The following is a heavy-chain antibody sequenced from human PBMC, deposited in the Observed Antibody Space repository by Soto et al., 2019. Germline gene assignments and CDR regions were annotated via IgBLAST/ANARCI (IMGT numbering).Heavy chain of an antibody. V-gene: IGHV3-30*18. CDR1: GFTFSSYC. D-gene: IGHD2-15*01. J-gene: IGHJ4*02. Sequence: GGSLRLSCAASGFTFSSYCIHWVRQAPCKGLEWVAVISYDGINKYYADSVKGRFTISRDNSKNTLYLQMNSLRAEDTAVYYCAKDRDSGTAWYYFDYSGQRTLVPVCS. CDR3: AKDRDSGTAWYYFDY. CDR2: ISYDGINK.